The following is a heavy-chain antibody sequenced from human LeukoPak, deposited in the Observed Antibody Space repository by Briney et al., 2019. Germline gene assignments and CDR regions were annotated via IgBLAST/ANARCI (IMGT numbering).Heavy chain of an antibody. Sequence: GSLRLSCAASGFSFSSYWMSWVRLAPGRGLEWVANIKEDGSEEYYVDSVKGRFTISRDNAKNSLYLQMNSLRAEDTAVYYCARDQINSSGNKPPFDYWGRGTLVTVSS. J-gene: IGHJ4*02. CDR2: IKEDGSEE. CDR3: ARDQINSSGNKPPFDY. V-gene: IGHV3-7*01. CDR1: GFSFSSYW. D-gene: IGHD1-26*01.